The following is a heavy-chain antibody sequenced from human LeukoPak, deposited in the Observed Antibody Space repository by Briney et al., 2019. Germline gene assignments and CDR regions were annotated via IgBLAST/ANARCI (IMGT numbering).Heavy chain of an antibody. CDR2: TYYSGST. D-gene: IGHD4-17*01. CDR3: ARRSYGDYVLGAFGTDY. CDR1: GGSISSSSYY. J-gene: IGHJ4*02. V-gene: IGHV4-39*01. Sequence: SETLSLTCTVSGGSISSSSYYWGWIRQPPGKGLEWIGSTYYSGSTYYNPSLKSRVTISVDTSKNQFSLKLSSVTAADTAVYYCARRSYGDYVLGAFGTDYWGQGTLVTVSS.